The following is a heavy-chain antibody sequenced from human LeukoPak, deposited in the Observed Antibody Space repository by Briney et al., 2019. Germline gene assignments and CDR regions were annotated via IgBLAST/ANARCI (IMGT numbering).Heavy chain of an antibody. CDR3: ARDQTPFY. CDR1: GFAFSGYG. Sequence: GGSLRLSCAASGFAFSGYGMHWVRQAPGKGLEWVANINQDGSEKYYVDSVKGRFTISRDNAKNSLYLQMNSLRAEDTAVYYCARDQTPFYWGQGSLVTVSS. J-gene: IGHJ4*02. D-gene: IGHD2-15*01. CDR2: INQDGSEK. V-gene: IGHV3-7*01.